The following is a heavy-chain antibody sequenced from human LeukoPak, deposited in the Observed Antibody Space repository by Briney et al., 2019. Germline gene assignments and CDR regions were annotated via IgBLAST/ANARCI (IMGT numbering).Heavy chain of an antibody. V-gene: IGHV4-34*01. CDR1: GGSFSGYY. Sequence: PSETLSLTCAVYGGSFSGYYWSWIRQPPGKGLEWIGEINHSGSTNYNPSLKSRVTISVDTSKNQFSLKLSSVTAADTAVYYCARGQQYYDFWSGHNWFGPWGQGTLVTVSS. CDR2: INHSGST. D-gene: IGHD3-3*01. CDR3: ARGQQYYDFWSGHNWFGP. J-gene: IGHJ5*02.